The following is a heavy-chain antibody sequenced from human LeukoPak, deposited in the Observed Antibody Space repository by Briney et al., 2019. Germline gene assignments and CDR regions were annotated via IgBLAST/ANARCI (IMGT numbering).Heavy chain of an antibody. Sequence: GGSLRLSCTASGFSFSGSWMSWVRQLPGKGLEWLADMNPDGSTIVYVDSVKGRFTISRNNAKNSVYLQMDGLRAEDTAVYYCARDPLNGALDIWGQWTLVTVSS. CDR2: MNPDGSTI. J-gene: IGHJ3*02. CDR1: GFSFSGSW. V-gene: IGHV3-7*01. CDR3: ARDPLNGALDI.